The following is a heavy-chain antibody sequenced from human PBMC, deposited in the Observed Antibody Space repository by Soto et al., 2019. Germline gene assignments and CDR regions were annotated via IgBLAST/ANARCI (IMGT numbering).Heavy chain of an antibody. CDR3: AKDLGPLKLLNYVFYGLDV. CDR1: GFTVSSSY. D-gene: IGHD2-21*02. Sequence: GGSLRLSCNASGFTVSSSYMSWVRQAPGMGLEWVAVIESGGTAHYADSVKGRFTISRDNPNNIIYLHLHTLRAEDTAVYYCAKDLGPLKLLNYVFYGLDVWGQGTTVTVSS. V-gene: IGHV3-53*01. CDR2: IESGGTA. J-gene: IGHJ6*02.